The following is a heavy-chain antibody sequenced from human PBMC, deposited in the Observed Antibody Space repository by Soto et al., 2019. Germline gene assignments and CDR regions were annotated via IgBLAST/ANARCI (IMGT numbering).Heavy chain of an antibody. D-gene: IGHD3-10*01. Sequence: QLQLQESGPGLVKPSETLSLICTVSGGSISSSDYYWGWIRQPPGKGLEWIGSSHYSGSSYYNPSLKSRVTISVDTSKNQFSLKLGSVTAADTAVYYCAVPGVKGSENFYYYYGTDVWGQGTTVTVSS. CDR3: AVPGVKGSENFYYYYGTDV. J-gene: IGHJ6*02. CDR1: GGSISSSDYY. V-gene: IGHV4-39*01. CDR2: SHYSGSS.